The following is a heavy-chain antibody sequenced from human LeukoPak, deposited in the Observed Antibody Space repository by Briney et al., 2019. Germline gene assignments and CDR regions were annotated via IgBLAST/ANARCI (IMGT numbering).Heavy chain of an antibody. J-gene: IGHJ4*02. CDR2: IIPIFGTA. CDR1: GGTFSSYA. V-gene: IGHV1-69*13. CDR3: ARESSYYDFWSGYFRTLSFDY. D-gene: IGHD3-3*01. Sequence: SVKVSCKASGGTFSSYAISWVRQAPGQGLEWMGGIIPIFGTANYAQKFQGRVTITADESTSTAYMELSSLRSEDTAVYYCARESSYYDFWSGYFRTLSFDYWGQGTLVTVSS.